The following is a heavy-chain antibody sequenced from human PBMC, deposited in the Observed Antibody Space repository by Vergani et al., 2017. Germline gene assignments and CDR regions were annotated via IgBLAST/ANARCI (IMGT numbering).Heavy chain of an antibody. CDR2: IYWNDDQ. D-gene: IGHD1-7*01. V-gene: IGHV2-5*04. CDR3: VYRKTECGTTGCFYPFCYYDYMDV. J-gene: IGHJ6*03. CDR1: GFSLNTRGVS. Sequence: QITLKESGPTLVKPTQTLTLTCTFSGFSLNTRGVSVAWIRQPPGKALDWLALIYWNDDQHYSPSLNNRVTITKDTSKNQVVLTMINMDYVDTGTYYCVYRKTECGTTGCFYPFCYYDYMDVWGKGTTVTVSS.